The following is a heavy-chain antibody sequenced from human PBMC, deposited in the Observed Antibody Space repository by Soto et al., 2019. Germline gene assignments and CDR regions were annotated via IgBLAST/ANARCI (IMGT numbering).Heavy chain of an antibody. CDR3: AAPPYYYDSSGYYPTYYYYGMDV. CDR2: ISGSGGST. D-gene: IGHD3-22*01. Sequence: EVQLLESGGGLVQPGGSLRLSCAASGFTFSSYAMSWVRQAPGKGLEWVSAISGSGGSTYYADSVKGRFTISRDNSKNTLHLQMNSLRAEDTAVYYCAAPPYYYDSSGYYPTYYYYGMDVWGQGTTVTVSS. V-gene: IGHV3-23*01. J-gene: IGHJ6*02. CDR1: GFTFSSYA.